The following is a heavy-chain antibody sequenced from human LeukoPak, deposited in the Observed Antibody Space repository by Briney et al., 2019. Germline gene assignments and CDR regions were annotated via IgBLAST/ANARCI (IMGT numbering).Heavy chain of an antibody. V-gene: IGHV3-30*04. CDR1: GFTFSSYA. J-gene: IGHJ4*02. Sequence: PGRSLRLSCAASGFTFSSYAMHWVRQAPGKGLEWVAVISYDGSNKYYADSVKGRFTISRGNSKNTLYLQMNSLRAEDTAVYYCASLEGGYQYYFDYWGQGTLVTVSS. CDR3: ASLEGGYQYYFDY. CDR2: ISYDGSNK. D-gene: IGHD3-22*01.